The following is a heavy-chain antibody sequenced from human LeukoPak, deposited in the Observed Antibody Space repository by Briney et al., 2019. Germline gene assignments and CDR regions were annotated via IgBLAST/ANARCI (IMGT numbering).Heavy chain of an antibody. V-gene: IGHV3-21*01. CDR2: ISSSSAYI. J-gene: IGHJ4*02. CDR3: ARELSSSGYYFDS. CDR1: GFSLTNYG. Sequence: GGSLRLSCEASGFSLTNYGMDWVRQALGKGLEWVTSISSSSAYIWYADSVRGRFTISRDNAKNSLYLQMNSLRVEDTAVYYCARELSSSGYYFDSWGQGNLVTVSS. D-gene: IGHD5-18*01.